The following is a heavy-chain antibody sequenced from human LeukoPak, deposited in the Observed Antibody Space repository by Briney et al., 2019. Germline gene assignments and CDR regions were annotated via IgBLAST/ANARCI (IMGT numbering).Heavy chain of an antibody. CDR2: ISSSSGNI. J-gene: IGHJ4*02. CDR1: GFSFSVYT. V-gene: IGHV3-21*01. CDR3: GRVRCSGGTCYTYSSGWAFEF. D-gene: IGHD2-15*01. Sequence: PGGSLRLSCAASGFSFSVYTMSWARQAPGKGLEWVSSISSSSGNIYYTDSVKGRFTISRDNAENSLYLQMNSLRVEDTAVYYCGRVRCSGGTCYTYSSGWAFEFWGQGTLVIVSS.